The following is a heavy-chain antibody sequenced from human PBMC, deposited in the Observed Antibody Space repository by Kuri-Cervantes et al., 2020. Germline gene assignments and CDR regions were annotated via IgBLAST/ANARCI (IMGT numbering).Heavy chain of an antibody. CDR2: ISGSSSYI. Sequence: GGSLRLSCAASGITFSSNSMNWVRQAPGKGLEWVSSISGSSSYIYHADSVKGRFTISRDNAKNSLYLQMNSLRAEDTAVYYCAGSYSSNWYIGEFDFWGQGTLVTVSS. CDR3: AGSYSSNWYIGEFDF. CDR1: GITFSSNS. D-gene: IGHD6-13*01. J-gene: IGHJ4*02. V-gene: IGHV3-21*01.